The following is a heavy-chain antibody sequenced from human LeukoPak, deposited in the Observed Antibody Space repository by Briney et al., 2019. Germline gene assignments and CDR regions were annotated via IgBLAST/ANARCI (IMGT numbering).Heavy chain of an antibody. Sequence: ASVKVSCKASGYTFTGYYMHWVRQAPGQGLEWMGWINPNSGGTNYAQKFQGRVTMTRDTSISTAYMELGRLRSDDTAVYHCARYYDSSGYYWRGWFDPWGQGTLVTVSS. CDR2: INPNSGGT. J-gene: IGHJ5*02. D-gene: IGHD3-22*01. CDR1: GYTFTGYY. V-gene: IGHV1-2*02. CDR3: ARYYDSSGYYWRGWFDP.